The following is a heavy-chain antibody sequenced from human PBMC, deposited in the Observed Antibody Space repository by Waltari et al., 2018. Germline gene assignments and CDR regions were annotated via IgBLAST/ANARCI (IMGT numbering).Heavy chain of an antibody. CDR3: ARVGSSSYYYYGMDV. CDR2: MNPNSGNT. D-gene: IGHD1-26*01. Sequence: QVQLVQSGAEVKKPGASVKVSCKASGYTFTSYDINWLRQATGQGLEWMGWMNPNSGNTGYAQKFLGRVTMTRNTSISTAYMELSSLRSEDTAVYYCARVGSSSYYYYGMDVWGQGTTVTVSS. CDR1: GYTFTSYD. J-gene: IGHJ6*02. V-gene: IGHV1-8*01.